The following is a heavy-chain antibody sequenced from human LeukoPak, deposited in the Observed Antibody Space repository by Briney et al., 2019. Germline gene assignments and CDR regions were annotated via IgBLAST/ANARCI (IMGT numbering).Heavy chain of an antibody. J-gene: IGHJ4*02. CDR2: INSDGSST. CDR3: ASRSSSSSVDY. CDR1: GFTFSSYW. Sequence: PGGSLRLSCAASGFTFSSYWMHWVRQAPGKGLVLVSRINSDGSSTSYADSVKGRFTISRDNAKNTLYLQMNSLGAEDTAVYYCASRSSSSSVDYWGQGTLVTVSS. D-gene: IGHD6-6*01. V-gene: IGHV3-74*01.